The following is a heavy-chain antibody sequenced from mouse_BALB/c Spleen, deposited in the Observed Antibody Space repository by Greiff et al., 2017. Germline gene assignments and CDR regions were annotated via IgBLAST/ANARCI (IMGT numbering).Heavy chain of an antibody. Sequence: EVKLMESGGGLVKPGGSLKLSCAASGFTFSDYYMYWVRQTPEKRLEWVATISDGGSYTYYPDSVKGRFTISRDNAKNNLYLQMSSLKSEDTAMYYCARDGRTGAFDYWGQGTTLTVSS. D-gene: IGHD4-1*01. CDR3: ARDGRTGAFDY. J-gene: IGHJ2*01. CDR2: ISDGGSYT. CDR1: GFTFSDYY. V-gene: IGHV5-4*02.